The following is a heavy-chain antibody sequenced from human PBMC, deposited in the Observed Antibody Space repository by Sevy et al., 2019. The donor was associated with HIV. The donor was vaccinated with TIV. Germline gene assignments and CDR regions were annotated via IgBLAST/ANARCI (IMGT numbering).Heavy chain of an antibody. CDR3: ARGIVGDY. CDR1: GYTFTTYD. Sequence: ASVKVSCKASGYTFTTYDINWVRQATGQGLEWMGWMNPDSGNTGYALKFQGRVTMTWNTSISTAYMEMSCLRSDDTAVYYCARGIVGDYWGQGTLVTVSS. V-gene: IGHV1-8*01. D-gene: IGHD1-26*01. CDR2: MNPDSGNT. J-gene: IGHJ4*02.